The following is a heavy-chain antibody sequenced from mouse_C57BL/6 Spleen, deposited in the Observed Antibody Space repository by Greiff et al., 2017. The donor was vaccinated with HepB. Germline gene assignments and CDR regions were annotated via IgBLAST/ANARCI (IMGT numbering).Heavy chain of an antibody. CDR3: ASLQLGQGAMDY. D-gene: IGHD4-1*02. V-gene: IGHV2-6*01. J-gene: IGHJ4*01. Sequence: VMLVESGPGLVAPSQSLSITCTVSGFSLTSYGVDWVRQSPGRGLEWLGVIWGVGSTNYNSALKSRLSISKDNSKSQVFLKMNSLQTDDTAMYYCASLQLGQGAMDYWGQGTSVTVSS. CDR2: IWGVGST. CDR1: GFSLTSYG.